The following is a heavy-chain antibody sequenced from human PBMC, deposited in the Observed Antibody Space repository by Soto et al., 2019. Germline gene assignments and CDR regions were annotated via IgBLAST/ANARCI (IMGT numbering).Heavy chain of an antibody. J-gene: IGHJ4*02. Sequence: ASVKVSCTASGYTFTSYDINWVRQATGQGLEWMGWMNPNSGNTGYAQKFQGRVTMTRNTSISTAYMELSSLRSEDTAVYYCARGYGYPIAARPSNFDYWGQGTLVTVFS. CDR3: ARGYGYPIAARPSNFDY. CDR2: MNPNSGNT. V-gene: IGHV1-8*01. CDR1: GYTFTSYD. D-gene: IGHD6-6*01.